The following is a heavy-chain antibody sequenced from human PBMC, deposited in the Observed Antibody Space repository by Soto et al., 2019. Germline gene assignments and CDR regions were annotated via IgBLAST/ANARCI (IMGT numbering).Heavy chain of an antibody. CDR2: IKQDGSEK. Sequence: EVQLVESGGGLVQPGGSLRLSCAASGFTFSSYWMSWVRQAPGKGLEWVANIKQDGSEKYYVDSVKGRFTISRDNAKNSLYRKINSRSPGDPAVYYGAGGTRISPPWGKETLVPVPS. CDR3: AGGTRISPP. V-gene: IGHV3-7*04. J-gene: IGHJ5*02. CDR1: GFTFSSYW.